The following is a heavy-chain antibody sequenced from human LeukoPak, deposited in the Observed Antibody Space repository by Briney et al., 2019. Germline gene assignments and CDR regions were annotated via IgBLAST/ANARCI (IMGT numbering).Heavy chain of an antibody. CDR1: GGSFSGYS. Sequence: SETLSLTCAVYGGSFSGYSWNWIRQPPVKGLEWIGEINHSGGTNYNPSLKSRVTISVDTSKKQFSLKLSSVTAADTAMYYCATVLDSGYSDYWGQGTLVTVSS. CDR2: INHSGGT. CDR3: ATVLDSGYSDY. D-gene: IGHD3-22*01. V-gene: IGHV4-34*01. J-gene: IGHJ4*02.